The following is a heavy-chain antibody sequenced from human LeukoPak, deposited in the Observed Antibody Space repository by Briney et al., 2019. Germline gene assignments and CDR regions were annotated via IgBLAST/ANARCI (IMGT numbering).Heavy chain of an antibody. J-gene: IGHJ3*02. V-gene: IGHV1-2*06. Sequence: ASVKVSCKASGYTFTGYYMHWVRQAPGQGLEWMGRINPNSGGTNYAQKFQGRVTITADESTSTAYMELSSLRSEDTAVYYCALGKAVDDAFDIWGQGTMVTVSS. CDR2: INPNSGGT. D-gene: IGHD6-19*01. CDR1: GYTFTGYY. CDR3: ALGKAVDDAFDI.